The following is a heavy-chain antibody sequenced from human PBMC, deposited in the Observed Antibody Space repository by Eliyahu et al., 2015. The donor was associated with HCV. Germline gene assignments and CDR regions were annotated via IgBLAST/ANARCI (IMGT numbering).Heavy chain of an antibody. V-gene: IGHV4-59*01. CDR2: IHXSGGT. Sequence: QVQLQESGPGLVKPSETLSLTCTVSGGSITSYYWSWIRQPPGKGLEWIGXIHXSGGTNYNPPLKSRVTMSVDTSKNQFSLNVTSVTAADTAVYFCASGGGGIAVAGTGGWFDPWGQGTLVTVSS. J-gene: IGHJ5*02. D-gene: IGHD6-19*01. CDR1: GGSITSYY. CDR3: ASGGGGIAVAGTGGWFDP.